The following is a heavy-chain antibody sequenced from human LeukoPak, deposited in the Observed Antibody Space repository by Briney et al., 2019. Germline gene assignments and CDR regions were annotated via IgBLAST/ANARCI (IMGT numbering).Heavy chain of an antibody. D-gene: IGHD2-2*01. CDR1: GYSFTSYE. CDR2: LDPRTGNA. V-gene: IGHV1-8*01. Sequence: ASVKVSCKASGYSFTSYEISWVRQTTGHGFKWMGWLDPRTGNAGYPQKFQDRVTMPRDTSINTAYMSLRSLTSDDTAVYYCVRGLFPDPRRDDQSTFDSWGQGTLVSVSS. J-gene: IGHJ4*02. CDR3: VRGLFPDPRRDDQSTFDS.